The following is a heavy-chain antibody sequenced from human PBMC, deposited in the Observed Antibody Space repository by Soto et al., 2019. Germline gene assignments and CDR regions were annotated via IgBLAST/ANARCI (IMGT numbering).Heavy chain of an antibody. V-gene: IGHV1-69*01. CDR3: ASGASRWYPYCVDS. J-gene: IGHJ4*02. D-gene: IGHD6-13*01. Sequence: QAQVVQSGAEVRKPGSSVKLSCKASEGTFNSYAIAWVRQAPGQGLEWMGGIIPYYNTLNYAQKFQDRATITADDSTNTVYMELSSLRSDDTAVYFCASGASRWYPYCVDSWAQRTLVTVSP. CDR1: EGTFNSYA. CDR2: IIPYYNTL.